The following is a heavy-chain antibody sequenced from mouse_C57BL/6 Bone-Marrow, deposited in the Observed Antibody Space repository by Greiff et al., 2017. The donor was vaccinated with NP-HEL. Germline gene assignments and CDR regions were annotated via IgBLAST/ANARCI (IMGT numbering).Heavy chain of an antibody. Sequence: VQRVESGPELVKPGASVKISCKASGYSFTSYYIHWVKQRPGQGLEWIGWIYPGSGNTKYNEKFKGKATLTADTSSSTAYMQLSSLTSEDSAVYYCARDWDPHWYFDVWGTGTTVTVSS. CDR2: IYPGSGNT. CDR3: ARDWDPHWYFDV. CDR1: GYSFTSYY. D-gene: IGHD4-1*01. J-gene: IGHJ1*03. V-gene: IGHV1-66*01.